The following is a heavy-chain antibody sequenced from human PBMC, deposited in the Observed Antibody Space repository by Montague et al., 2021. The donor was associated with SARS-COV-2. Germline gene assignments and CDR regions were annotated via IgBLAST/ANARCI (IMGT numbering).Heavy chain of an antibody. CDR2: INYGGST. V-gene: IGHV4-34*01. D-gene: IGHD1-1*01. J-gene: IGHJ4*02. CDR1: GGSFSDYY. CDR3: ARGAPGY. Sequence: SETLSLTCAVYGGSFSDYYWTWIRQSPGGGLEWIGQINYGGSTKYNPSLRSRVTISIDTSKNQFSLKLTSVTAADTAVYYCARGAPGYWGQGTLVTV.